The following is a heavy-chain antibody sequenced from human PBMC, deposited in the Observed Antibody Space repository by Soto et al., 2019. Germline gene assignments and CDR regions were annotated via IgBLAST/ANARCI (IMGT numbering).Heavy chain of an antibody. D-gene: IGHD1-1*01. CDR3: ARGNGGDWFDP. Sequence: EVQLVESGGGLVKPGGSLRLSCAASGFTFSSYSMNWVRQAPGKGLEWVSSISSSSSYIYYADSVKGRFTISRDNAKNSLYLQLNSLRAEDTAVYYCARGNGGDWFDPWGQGTLVTVSS. CDR1: GFTFSSYS. CDR2: ISSSSSYI. J-gene: IGHJ5*02. V-gene: IGHV3-21*01.